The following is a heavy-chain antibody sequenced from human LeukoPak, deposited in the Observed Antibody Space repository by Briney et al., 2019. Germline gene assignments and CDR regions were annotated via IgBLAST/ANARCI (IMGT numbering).Heavy chain of an antibody. Sequence: GRSLRLSCAASGFTFDDYAMHWVRQAPGKGLEWVSGISWNSGRIGYADSVKGRFTISRDNAKNSLYLQMNSLRAEDTALYYCAKGTTRWGVLMVPLEYWGQGTLVTVSS. CDR2: ISWNSGRI. CDR1: GFTFDDYA. CDR3: AKGTTRWGVLMVPLEY. D-gene: IGHD2-8*01. V-gene: IGHV3-9*01. J-gene: IGHJ4*02.